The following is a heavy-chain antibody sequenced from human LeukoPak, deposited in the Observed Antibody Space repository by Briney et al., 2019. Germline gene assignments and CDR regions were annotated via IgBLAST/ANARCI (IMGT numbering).Heavy chain of an antibody. CDR3: ARGVEMATILDY. CDR2: IYSSGST. V-gene: IGHV4-59*01. D-gene: IGHD5-24*01. J-gene: IGHJ4*02. Sequence: GSLRLSCAASGFTFSTYGMSWIRQPPGKGLEWIGYIYSSGSTNYNPSLKSRVTISVDTSKNQFSLKLSSVTAADTAVYYCARGVEMATILDYWGQGTLVTVSS. CDR1: GFTFSTYG.